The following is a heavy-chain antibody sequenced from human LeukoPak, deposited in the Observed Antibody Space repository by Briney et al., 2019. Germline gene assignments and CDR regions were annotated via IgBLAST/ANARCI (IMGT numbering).Heavy chain of an antibody. CDR1: GYTFTDYY. D-gene: IGHD1-26*01. V-gene: IGHV1-2*02. CDR2: IDPNSGGT. CDR3: ARVPAGGIVGI. J-gene: IGHJ3*02. Sequence: GASVKVSCKASGYTFTDYYMHWVRQAPGQGLEWMGWIDPNSGGTNYAQKFQGRVTITRDTSISAAYMELSRLRSDDTAVYYCARVPAGGIVGIWGQGTMVTVS.